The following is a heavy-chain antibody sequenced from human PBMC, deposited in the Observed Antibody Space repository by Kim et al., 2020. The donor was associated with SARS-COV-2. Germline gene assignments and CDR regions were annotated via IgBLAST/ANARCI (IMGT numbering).Heavy chain of an antibody. CDR3: ARYYDILTGYYVKAFDI. Sequence: HKRRVTISVDTSKNQFSLKLGSVTAADTAVYYCARYYDILTGYYVKAFDIWGQGTMVTVSS. J-gene: IGHJ3*02. V-gene: IGHV4-59*01. D-gene: IGHD3-9*01.